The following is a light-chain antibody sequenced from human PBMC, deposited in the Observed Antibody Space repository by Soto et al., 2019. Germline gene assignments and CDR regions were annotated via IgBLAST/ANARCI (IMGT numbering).Light chain of an antibody. Sequence: IVMTQSPATLSVSPGERATLSCRASQSVSSNLAWLQQKPGQASRLLIYGASTRATGIPVRFSGSGSGTEFTLTISSLQSADFAVYYCQQYNNWPPTFGGGAKVDLK. CDR2: GAS. V-gene: IGKV3D-15*01. J-gene: IGKJ4*01. CDR1: QSVSSN. CDR3: QQYNNWPPT.